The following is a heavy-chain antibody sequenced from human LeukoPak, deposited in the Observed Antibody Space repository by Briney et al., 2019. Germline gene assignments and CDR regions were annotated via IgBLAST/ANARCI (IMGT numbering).Heavy chain of an antibody. CDR3: AKEGLRYFGCSDY. CDR2: ITGSGGTT. CDR1: GFAFSNYG. J-gene: IGHJ4*02. Sequence: GGSLRLSCAASGFAFSNYGMNWVRQAPGKGLEWVSGITGSGGTTYYADSVKGRFTISRDNSKNTLYLQMNSLRAEDTAVYYCAKEGLRYFGCSDYWGQGTLVTVSS. V-gene: IGHV3-23*01. D-gene: IGHD3-9*01.